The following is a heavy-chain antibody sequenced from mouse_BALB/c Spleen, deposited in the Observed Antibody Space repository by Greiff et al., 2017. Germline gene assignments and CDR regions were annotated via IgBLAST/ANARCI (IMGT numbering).Heavy chain of an antibody. J-gene: IGHJ4*01. V-gene: IGHV1-4*01. CDR3: ARRDMASYAMDY. Sequence: QVQLKQSGAELARPGASVKMSCKASGYTFTSYTMHWVKQRPGQGLEWIGYINPSSGYTNYNQKFKDKATLTADKSSSTAYMQLSSLTSEDSAVYYCARRDMASYAMDYWGQGTSVTVSS. CDR2: INPSSGYT. D-gene: IGHD1-1*02. CDR1: GYTFTSYT.